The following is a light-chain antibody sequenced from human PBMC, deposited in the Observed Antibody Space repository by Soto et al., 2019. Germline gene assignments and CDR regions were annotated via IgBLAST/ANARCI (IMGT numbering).Light chain of an antibody. CDR2: AAS. J-gene: IGKJ2*01. CDR3: QQSYTAPYT. Sequence: DIQMTQSPSSLAASVGDSVTLTCRASQRITSYLNWYQQKLGKAPKLLIFAASNLKSGVPSRFSGNGFGTVFTLSITSLQPEDFATYYCQQSYTAPYTFDQGTKLEIK. V-gene: IGKV1-39*01. CDR1: QRITSY.